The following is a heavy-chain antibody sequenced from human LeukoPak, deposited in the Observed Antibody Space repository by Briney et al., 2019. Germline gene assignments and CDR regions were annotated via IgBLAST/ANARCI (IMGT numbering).Heavy chain of an antibody. CDR2: INPNSGGT. Sequence: ASVKVSCKASGYTFTGYYMHWVRQAPGQGLEWMGWINPNSGGTNYAQKFQGRVTMTRDTSISTAYMELSRLRSDDTAVYYCARENYGDYEFNVWGQGTTVTVSS. CDR1: GYTFTGYY. V-gene: IGHV1-2*02. CDR3: ARENYGDYEFNV. J-gene: IGHJ6*02. D-gene: IGHD4-17*01.